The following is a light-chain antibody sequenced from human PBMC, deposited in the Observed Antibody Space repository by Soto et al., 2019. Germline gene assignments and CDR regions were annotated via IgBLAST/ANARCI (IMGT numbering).Light chain of an antibody. Sequence: QSALTQPRSVSGSPGQSVTISCTGTTGDVGAYNFVSWYQHHPGKAPKLMIYDASKRPSGVPDRFSASKSGNTASLTISGLQAEDEADYYCSSYADTNNLLFGGGTKLTVL. CDR3: SSYADTNNLL. CDR2: DAS. V-gene: IGLV2-11*01. CDR1: TGDVGAYNF. J-gene: IGLJ2*01.